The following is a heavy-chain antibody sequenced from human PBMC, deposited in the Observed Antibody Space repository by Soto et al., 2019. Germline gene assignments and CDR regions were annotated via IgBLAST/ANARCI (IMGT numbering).Heavy chain of an antibody. CDR2: IYGTGNT. D-gene: IGHD6-13*01. Sequence: QLQLQESGPGLVKPSETLSLSCTVSGGSITSSFYWGWIRQPPGKGLEWIGSIYGTGNTYYNPSLKGRVTISAATSKNQFSLNLISGPAADTAVYYCRSSSRYSTDVWGQGATVTVSS. J-gene: IGHJ6*02. CDR1: GGSITSSFY. V-gene: IGHV4-39*01. CDR3: RSSSRYSTDV.